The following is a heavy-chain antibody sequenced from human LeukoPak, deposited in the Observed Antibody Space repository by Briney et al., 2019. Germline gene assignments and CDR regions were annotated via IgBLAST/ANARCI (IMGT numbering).Heavy chain of an antibody. V-gene: IGHV4-4*02. CDR3: ARLPAHRYYFDY. CDR2: IYHSGST. CDR1: GGSISSSNW. Sequence: SGTLSLTCAVSGGSISSSNWWSWVRQPPGKGLEWIGEIYHSGSTNYNPSLKSRVTISVDTSKNQFSLKLSSVTAADTAVYYCARLPAHRYYFDYWGQGTLVTVSS. J-gene: IGHJ4*02.